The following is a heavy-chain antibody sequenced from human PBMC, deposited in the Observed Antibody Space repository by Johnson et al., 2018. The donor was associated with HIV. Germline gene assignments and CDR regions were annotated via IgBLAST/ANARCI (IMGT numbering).Heavy chain of an antibody. V-gene: IGHV3-11*04. CDR2: ISSSGTTI. Sequence: QVQLVESGGGLVQPGGSLRLSCAASGFRFSDHYMSWIRQAPGKGLEWVSYISSSGTTIYSADSVKGRFTTSRDNTNNSLYLQMNSLKAEDTAVYYCARSKDCSVGTCPDGLDIWGQGTMVIVSS. D-gene: IGHD2-15*01. CDR3: ARSKDCSVGTCPDGLDI. J-gene: IGHJ3*02. CDR1: GFRFSDHY.